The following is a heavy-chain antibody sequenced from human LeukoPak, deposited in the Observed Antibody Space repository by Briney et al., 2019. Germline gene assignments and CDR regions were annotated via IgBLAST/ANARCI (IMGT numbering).Heavy chain of an antibody. CDR1: GFTFSNAW. CDR2: IKSKTDGGTT. J-gene: IGHJ4*02. CDR3: TTADRYFGWLSGSY. Sequence: GGSLRLSCAVSGFTFSNAWMSWVRQAPGKGLEWLGRIKSKTDGGTTDYAAPVKGRFTISTDDSKNMVHLHMNSLKTDDTAVYYCTTADRYFGWLSGSYWGQGTLVTVSS. D-gene: IGHD3-9*01. V-gene: IGHV3-15*01.